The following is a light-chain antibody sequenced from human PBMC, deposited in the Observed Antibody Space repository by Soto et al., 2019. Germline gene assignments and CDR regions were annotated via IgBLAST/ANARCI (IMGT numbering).Light chain of an antibody. CDR3: CSYAGSYTLYV. J-gene: IGLJ1*01. Sequence: QSALTQPRSVSGSPGQSVTISCTGTSSDVGGYNYVSWYQQHPGKAPKLMIYDVSQRPSGVPDRFSGSKSGNTASLTVSGLQAEDEADYYCCSYAGSYTLYVFGTWTKVTVL. CDR2: DVS. CDR1: SSDVGGYNY. V-gene: IGLV2-11*01.